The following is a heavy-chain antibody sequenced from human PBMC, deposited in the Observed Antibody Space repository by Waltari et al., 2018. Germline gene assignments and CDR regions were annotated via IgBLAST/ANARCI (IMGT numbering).Heavy chain of an antibody. CDR2: INHSGST. CDR1: GGSFSGYY. CDR3: ARGRVYDFWSGYPYGMDV. J-gene: IGHJ6*02. D-gene: IGHD3-3*01. V-gene: IGHV4-34*01. Sequence: QVQLQQWGAGLLKPSETLSLTCAVYGGSFSGYYWSWIRQPPGKGLEWIGEINHSGSTNYNPSLKSRVTISVDTSKNQFSLKLSSVTAADTAVYYCARGRVYDFWSGYPYGMDVWGQGTTVTVSS.